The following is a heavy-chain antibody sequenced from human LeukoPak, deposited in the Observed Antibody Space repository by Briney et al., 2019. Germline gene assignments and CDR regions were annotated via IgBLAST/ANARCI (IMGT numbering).Heavy chain of an antibody. V-gene: IGHV1-8*03. CDR3: AVGYSSSPLDY. CDR2: MNPNSGNT. CDR1: GGTFSSYD. Sequence: ASVKVSCKASGGTFSSYDINWVRQATGQGLEWMGWMNPNSGNTGYAQKFQGRVTITRNTSISTAYMELSSLRSEDTAVYYCAVGYSSSPLDYWGQGTLVTVSS. D-gene: IGHD6-6*01. J-gene: IGHJ4*02.